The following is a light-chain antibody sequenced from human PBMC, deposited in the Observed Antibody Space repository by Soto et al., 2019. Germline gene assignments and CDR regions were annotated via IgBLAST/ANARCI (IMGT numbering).Light chain of an antibody. CDR1: QSIMNNY. CDR2: GAS. J-gene: IGKJ5*01. Sequence: EIVLTQSPGTLPLSPGERVTLSCRASQSIMNNYLAWYQQKPGQAPRLLIYGASSRVTGIPDRFCGSGSGTDFTLTISRLEPEDFAVYHCQQYGSSPITFGQGTRLEIK. V-gene: IGKV3-20*01. CDR3: QQYGSSPIT.